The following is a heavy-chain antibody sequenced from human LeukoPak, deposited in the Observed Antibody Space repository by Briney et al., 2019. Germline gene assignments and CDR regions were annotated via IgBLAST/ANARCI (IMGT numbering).Heavy chain of an antibody. CDR1: GGSISSSSSF. Sequence: SETLSLTCTVSGGSISSSSSFWGWIRQPPGKGLEWIGSMSYGGSTYYNPSLKSRVTMTVDTSKNQFSLRLSSVTAADTAVYHCARDRWGATIIDYWGQGTLVTVSS. CDR2: MSYGGST. CDR3: ARDRWGATIIDY. J-gene: IGHJ4*02. V-gene: IGHV4-39*07. D-gene: IGHD1-26*01.